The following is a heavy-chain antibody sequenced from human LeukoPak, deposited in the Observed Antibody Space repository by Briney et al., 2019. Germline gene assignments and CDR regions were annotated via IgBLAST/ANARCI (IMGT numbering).Heavy chain of an antibody. CDR2: IYPGDSDI. V-gene: IGHV5-51*01. Sequence: GESLQISCKSSGYSFTSYWIGWVRQMPGKGLEWMGIIYPGDSDIRYNPSFEGQVTISADKSISTAYLQWSSLKASDTAMYYCARYGSSAPFDYRGQGTLVTVSS. J-gene: IGHJ4*02. CDR3: ARYGSSAPFDY. CDR1: GYSFTSYW. D-gene: IGHD6-13*01.